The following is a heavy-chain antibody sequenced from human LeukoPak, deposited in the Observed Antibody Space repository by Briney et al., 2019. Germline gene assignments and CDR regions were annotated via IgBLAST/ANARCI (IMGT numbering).Heavy chain of an antibody. CDR1: GFTFSSYV. D-gene: IGHD3-22*01. V-gene: IGHV3-30*04. Sequence: GGSLGLSCAASGFTFSSYVMHWVRQAPGKGLEWVAVISRDGRTNYCADSVKGRFTISRDNSKNTLYVQMNSLRAEDTAVYYCATGDDTSGPDLYYFDFWGQGTLVTVSS. CDR2: ISRDGRTN. J-gene: IGHJ4*02. CDR3: ATGDDTSGPDLYYFDF.